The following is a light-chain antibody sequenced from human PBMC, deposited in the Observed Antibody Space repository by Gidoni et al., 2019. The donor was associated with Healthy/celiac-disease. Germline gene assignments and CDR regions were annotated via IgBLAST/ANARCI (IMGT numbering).Light chain of an antibody. CDR2: GAS. J-gene: IGKJ5*01. CDR3: QQYGSSPPRVT. CDR1: QSVSSSY. Sequence: IVLTQSPGTLSLSPGERATLSCRASQSVSSSYLAWYQHKPGQAPRLLIYGASSRATGIPDRFRGSGSGTDFALTISRLGPEDFAVYYCQQYGSSPPRVTFGQGTRLEIK. V-gene: IGKV3-20*01.